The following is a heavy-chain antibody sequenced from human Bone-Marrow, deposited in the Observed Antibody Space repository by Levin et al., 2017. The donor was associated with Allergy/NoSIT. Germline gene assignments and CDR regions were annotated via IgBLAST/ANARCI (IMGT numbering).Heavy chain of an antibody. Sequence: GESLKISCAASGFTVGNHFMTWVRQAPGKGLEWVSLIYSNGDRFYADSVRGRFVISRDSSKNTVFLQMNSLRAEDTAVYHCAWTGAPDYWGQGTLVTVSS. V-gene: IGHV3-66*01. CDR2: IYSNGDR. CDR1: GFTVGNHF. D-gene: IGHD3/OR15-3a*01. J-gene: IGHJ4*02. CDR3: AWTGAPDY.